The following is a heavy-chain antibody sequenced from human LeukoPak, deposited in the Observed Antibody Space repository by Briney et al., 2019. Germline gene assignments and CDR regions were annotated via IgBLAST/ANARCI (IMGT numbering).Heavy chain of an antibody. CDR1: GGSISSYY. CDR3: ARGQYAQLVFLPQTNDVFDI. D-gene: IGHD6-6*01. Sequence: SETLSLTCTVSGGSISSYYWSWIRQPPGKGLEWIGYIYYSGSTNYNPSLKSRVTISVDTSKNQFSLKLSSVTAADTAVYYCARGQYAQLVFLPQTNDVFDIWGQGTMVTVSS. CDR2: IYYSGST. J-gene: IGHJ3*02. V-gene: IGHV4-59*01.